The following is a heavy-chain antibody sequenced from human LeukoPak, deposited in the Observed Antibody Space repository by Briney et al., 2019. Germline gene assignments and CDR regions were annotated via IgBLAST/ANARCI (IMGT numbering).Heavy chain of an antibody. Sequence: GGSLRLSCAASGFTFSSYAMSWVRQAPGKGLEWVSAISGSGGSTYYADSVEGRFTISRDNSKNTLYLQMNSLRAEDTAVYYCANGGDSSGYRPYYFDYWGQGTLVTVSS. CDR3: ANGGDSSGYRPYYFDY. D-gene: IGHD3-22*01. V-gene: IGHV3-23*01. CDR1: GFTFSSYA. J-gene: IGHJ4*02. CDR2: ISGSGGST.